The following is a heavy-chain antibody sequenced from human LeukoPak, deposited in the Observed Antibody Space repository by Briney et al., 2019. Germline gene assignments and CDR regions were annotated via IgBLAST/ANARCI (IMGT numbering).Heavy chain of an antibody. V-gene: IGHV1-69*13. J-gene: IGHJ6*02. CDR2: IIPIFGTA. CDR3: ARVSNCSGGSCYSRYYYGMDV. D-gene: IGHD2-15*01. CDR1: GGTFSSYA. Sequence: SVKVSCKASGGTFSSYAIGWVRQAPGQGLEWMGGIIPIFGTANYAQKFQGRVTITADESTSTAYMELSSLRSEDTAVYYCARVSNCSGGSCYSRYYYGMDVWGQGTTVTVSS.